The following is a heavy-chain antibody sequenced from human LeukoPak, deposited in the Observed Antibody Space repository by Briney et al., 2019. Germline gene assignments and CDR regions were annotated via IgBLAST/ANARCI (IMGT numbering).Heavy chain of an antibody. CDR2: MYYTGVS. V-gene: IGHV4-59*01. CDR3: TTIKRGDIFGYFDF. J-gene: IGHJ4*02. CDR1: GGSISSYH. D-gene: IGHD5-18*01. Sequence: SETLSLTCTFSGGSISSYHWNWIRQTPGKGLEWIGYMYYTGVSNYNPSLKSRVAISVDSSKNQFSLKVTSVAAADTAIYYCTTIKRGDIFGYFDFWGQGALVTVSS.